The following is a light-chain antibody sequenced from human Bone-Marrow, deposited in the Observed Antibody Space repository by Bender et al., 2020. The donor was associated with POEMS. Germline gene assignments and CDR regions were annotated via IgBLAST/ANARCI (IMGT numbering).Light chain of an antibody. V-gene: IGLV2-8*01. CDR1: NSDIGTYKY. CDR3: SSYTGSDDLL. Sequence: QPVLTQPPSASGSPGQSVTISCSGTNSDIGTYKYVSWYQQHPGKAPKLIIYEVSKRPSGVPDRFSGSKSGNTASLTVSGLEADDGAVYHCSSYTGSDDLLFGGGTTLTVL. J-gene: IGLJ2*01. CDR2: EVS.